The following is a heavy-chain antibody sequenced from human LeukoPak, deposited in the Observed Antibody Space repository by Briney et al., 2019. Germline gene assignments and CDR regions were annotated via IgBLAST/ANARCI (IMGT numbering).Heavy chain of an antibody. V-gene: IGHV4-34*01. D-gene: IGHD2-2*01. J-gene: IGHJ4*02. Sequence: SETLSLTCAVYSGSFSGYYWSWIRQPPGKGLEWIGEINHSGSTTYNPSLKSRVTISVDKSKNQFSLKLNSVTAADTAVYYCARLEVGVPAATSRFFDYWGQGTLVTVSS. CDR1: SGSFSGYY. CDR2: INHSGST. CDR3: ARLEVGVPAATSRFFDY.